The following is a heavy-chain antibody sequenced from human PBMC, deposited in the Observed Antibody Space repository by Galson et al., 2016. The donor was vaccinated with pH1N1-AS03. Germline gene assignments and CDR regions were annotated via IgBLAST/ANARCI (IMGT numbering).Heavy chain of an antibody. V-gene: IGHV4-31*03. CDR3: ARDRHDYGPDAFDI. CDR2: IYYSGST. D-gene: IGHD4-17*01. CDR1: GASISDGGYY. Sequence: TLSLTCTVSGASISDGGYYWSWLRHFPGRGLEWIGYIYYSGSTYYNPSLKSRLTISVDTSKNQFSLKLNSVTAADTAVYYCARDRHDYGPDAFDIWGQGTMVTVSS. J-gene: IGHJ3*02.